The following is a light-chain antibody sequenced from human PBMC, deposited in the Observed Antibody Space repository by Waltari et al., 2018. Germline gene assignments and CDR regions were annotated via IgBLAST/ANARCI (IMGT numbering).Light chain of an antibody. Sequence: ELVLTQSPGTMSLSPGATATLSCRASQSVRGTLAWYQQKPGQAPRLLIYGASSRATGIPDRFSGSGSGTDFSLTISRLEPEDFAVYYCQHYVRLPVTFGQGTRVEIK. J-gene: IGKJ1*01. CDR1: QSVRGT. V-gene: IGKV3-20*01. CDR3: QHYVRLPVT. CDR2: GAS.